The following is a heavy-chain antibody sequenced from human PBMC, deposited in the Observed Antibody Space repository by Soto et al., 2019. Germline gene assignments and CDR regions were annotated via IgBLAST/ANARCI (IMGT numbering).Heavy chain of an antibody. CDR3: ARAFSSSWTYYFDY. D-gene: IGHD6-13*01. CDR1: GGSISGYY. V-gene: IGHV4-59*01. CDR2: IYYSGST. Sequence: SETLSLTCTVSGGSISGYYCNWIRQPPGKGLEWIGNIYYSGSTNFNPSLKSRVTISVDTSKNQFSLKLSSVTAADTAVYYCARAFSSSWTYYFDYWGQGTLVTVSS. J-gene: IGHJ4*02.